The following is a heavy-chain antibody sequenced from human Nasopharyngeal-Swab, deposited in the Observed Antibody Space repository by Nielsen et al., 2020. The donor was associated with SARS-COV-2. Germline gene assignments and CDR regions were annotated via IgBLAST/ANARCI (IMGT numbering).Heavy chain of an antibody. J-gene: IGHJ4*02. CDR1: GWTFPTFG. Sequence: SVPVSRKASGWTFPTFGISWLRQTPAQGLEWMGGIIPMLGITNYAPRFQGRVTMTADKATSTAYMELSSLRSDDTAMYYCAREPQAGVVTTIDYFDSWGQGTLVTVSS. CDR3: AREPQAGVVTTIDYFDS. CDR2: IIPMLGIT. V-gene: IGHV1-69*10. D-gene: IGHD2-21*02.